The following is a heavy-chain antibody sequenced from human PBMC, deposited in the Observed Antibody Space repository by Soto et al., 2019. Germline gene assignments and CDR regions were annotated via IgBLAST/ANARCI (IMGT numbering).Heavy chain of an antibody. J-gene: IGHJ5*02. Sequence: EVQLLESGGGLVQPGGSLRLSCAVSGFTFSSYAMSWVRQAPGKGLEWVSAISGRGGSTYYAESVKGRLTISRDNYKNKLYLQMNSLRVEDTAVYSCAKVADIVVVPAAMCWFDPWGQGTLVTVSS. CDR1: GFTFSSYA. D-gene: IGHD2-2*01. CDR3: AKVADIVVVPAAMCWFDP. CDR2: ISGRGGST. V-gene: IGHV3-23*01.